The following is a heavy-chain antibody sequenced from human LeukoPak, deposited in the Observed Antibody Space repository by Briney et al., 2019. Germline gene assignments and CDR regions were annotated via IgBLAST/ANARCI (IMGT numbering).Heavy chain of an antibody. Sequence: PGGSLRLSCAASGFTFSRHWMSWVRQAPGKGLEWVANIKQDGSDNYYVDSVKGRFTISRDNSKNTLYLQMNSLRAEDTAVYYCAREGSIAAAGTFDYWGQGTLVTVSS. CDR3: AREGSIAAAGTFDY. CDR1: GFTFSRHW. V-gene: IGHV3-7*01. D-gene: IGHD6-13*01. CDR2: IKQDGSDN. J-gene: IGHJ4*02.